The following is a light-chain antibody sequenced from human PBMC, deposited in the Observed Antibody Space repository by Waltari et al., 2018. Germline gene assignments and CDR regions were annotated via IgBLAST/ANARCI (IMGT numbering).Light chain of an antibody. CDR1: TLPKNY. Sequence: SYELTQPPSVSVSPGQTARITCHGDTLPKNYAYWYQQKPGQAPGVVIYKDSARPYGIPERFSGSSSGTTVTLTISRVQAEDEADYYCQSADTTWVFGGGTKLTVL. V-gene: IGLV3-25*03. CDR3: QSADTTWV. J-gene: IGLJ3*02. CDR2: KDS.